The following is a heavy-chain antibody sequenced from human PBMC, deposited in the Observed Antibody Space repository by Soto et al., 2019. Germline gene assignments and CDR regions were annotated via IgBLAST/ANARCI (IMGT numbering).Heavy chain of an antibody. CDR1: GFTFSSYA. Sequence: QVQLVESGGGVVQPGRSLRLSCAASGFTFSSYAMHWVRQAPGKGLERVAVISYDGSNKYYEDSVNGRFTISRNNSKNTLYLQMNSLRAQDTAVYSCARDRLRYHWNDFRYYYYGRDVWGQGTTVTVSS. CDR3: ARDRLRYHWNDFRYYYYGRDV. J-gene: IGHJ6*02. D-gene: IGHD1-1*01. CDR2: ISYDGSNK. V-gene: IGHV3-30-3*01.